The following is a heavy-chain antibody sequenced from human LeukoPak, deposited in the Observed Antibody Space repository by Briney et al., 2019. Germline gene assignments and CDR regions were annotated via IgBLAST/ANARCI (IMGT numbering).Heavy chain of an antibody. CDR3: ARHVEMAFDY. V-gene: IGHV4-34*01. CDR2: INHSVTT. J-gene: IGHJ4*02. D-gene: IGHD5-24*01. CDR1: GGSFSGYY. Sequence: SETLSLTCAVYGGSFSGYYWSWIRQPPGKGLEWIGEINHSVTTNYNPSLKSRVTISVDTSKNQFSLKLSSVTAADTAVYYCARHVEMAFDYWGQGTLVTVSS.